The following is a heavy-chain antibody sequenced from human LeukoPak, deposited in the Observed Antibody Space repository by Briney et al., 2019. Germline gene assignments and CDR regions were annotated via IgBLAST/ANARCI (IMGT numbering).Heavy chain of an antibody. CDR2: IWYDGSNK. CDR3: AKSYHFYGSSIYY. Sequence: GGSLRLSCAASGFTFSSYGMHWVRQAPGKGLEWVAVIWYDGSNKYYADSVKGRFTISRDNSKNTLYLQMNSLRAEDTAVYYCAKSYHFYGSSIYYWGQGTLVTVSS. V-gene: IGHV3-33*06. J-gene: IGHJ4*02. CDR1: GFTFSSYG. D-gene: IGHD3-10*01.